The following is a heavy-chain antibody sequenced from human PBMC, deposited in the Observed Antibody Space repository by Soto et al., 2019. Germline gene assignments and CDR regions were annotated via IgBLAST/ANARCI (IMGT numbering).Heavy chain of an antibody. CDR2: ISSSGSTI. J-gene: IGHJ4*02. CDR1: GFTFSDYY. CDR3: ARDPVSEVGATRGFDY. D-gene: IGHD1-26*01. V-gene: IGHV3-11*01. Sequence: QVQLVESGGGLVKPGGSLRLSCAASGFTFSDYYMSWIRQAPGKGLEWVSYISSSGSTIYYADSVKGRFTISRANAKNALYLQMNSLRAEDTAVYYCARDPVSEVGATRGFDYWGQGTLVTVSS.